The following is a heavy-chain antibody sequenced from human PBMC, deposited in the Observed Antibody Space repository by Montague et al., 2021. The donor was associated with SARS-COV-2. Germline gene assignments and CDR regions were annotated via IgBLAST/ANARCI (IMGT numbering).Heavy chain of an antibody. D-gene: IGHD3-9*01. CDR3: AGGRPAGSDWLNEDH. Sequence: SETLSLTCAVYGGSINGNPWCWIRHPPGKGLELIGEINHSGGTIYNQSLMPRVTMSVDTSKNKFPLRLTSVTAADAAIYFCAGGRPAGSDWLNEDHWGQGALVTVSS. CDR2: INHSGGT. V-gene: IGHV4-34*01. CDR1: GGSINGNP. J-gene: IGHJ4*02.